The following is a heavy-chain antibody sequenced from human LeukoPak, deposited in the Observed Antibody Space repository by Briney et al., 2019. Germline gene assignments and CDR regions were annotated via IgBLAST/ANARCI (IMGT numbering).Heavy chain of an antibody. CDR3: ARDARDYDSSGYYHYFDY. Sequence: ASVKVSCKVSGYTLTELSMHWVRQAPGQGLEWMGIINPSGGSTSYAQKFQGRVTMTRDMSTSTVYMELSSLRSEDTAVYYCARDARDYDSSGYYHYFDYWGQGTLVTVSS. CDR2: INPSGGST. CDR1: GYTLTELS. D-gene: IGHD3-22*01. J-gene: IGHJ4*02. V-gene: IGHV1-46*01.